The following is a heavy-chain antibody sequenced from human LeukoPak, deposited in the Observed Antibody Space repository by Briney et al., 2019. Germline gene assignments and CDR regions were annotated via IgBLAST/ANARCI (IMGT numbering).Heavy chain of an antibody. J-gene: IGHJ4*02. CDR2: IYHSGST. Sequence: PSETLSLTCAVSGASISSGDYSWSWIRQPPGKGLEWIVYIYHSGSTTYNPSLKSRLTISLDRSKNQISLKLNSVTAADTAVYYCAADYTSRSYRFDHWGQGTLVTVSS. CDR1: GASISSGDYS. D-gene: IGHD3-10*01. V-gene: IGHV4-30-2*01. CDR3: AADYTSRSYRFDH.